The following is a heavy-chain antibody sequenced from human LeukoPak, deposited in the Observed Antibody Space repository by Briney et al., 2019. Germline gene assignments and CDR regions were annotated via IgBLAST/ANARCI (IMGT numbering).Heavy chain of an antibody. Sequence: SETLSLTCTVSGGSISSGGYYWSWIRQHPGKGLEWIGYIYYSGSTYYNPSLKGRVTISADTSQNQFSLKLSSVTAADTAVYYCAGDPARTTHWGMVRYIDSWGQGTLVTVSS. CDR2: IYYSGST. CDR3: AGDPARTTHWGMVRYIDS. D-gene: IGHD1/OR15-1a*01. J-gene: IGHJ4*02. V-gene: IGHV4-31*03. CDR1: GGSISSGGYY.